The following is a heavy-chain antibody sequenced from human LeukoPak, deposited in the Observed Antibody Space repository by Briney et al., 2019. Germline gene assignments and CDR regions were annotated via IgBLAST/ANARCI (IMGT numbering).Heavy chain of an antibody. D-gene: IGHD5-24*01. CDR1: GYTFTSYG. CDR2: ISAFNGNT. Sequence: GASVKVSCKASGYTFTSYGISWVRQAPGQGLEWMGWISAFNGNTNYAQKFQGRVTMTRDTSTSTVYMELSSLRSEDTAVYYCAREMATIDDYWGQGTLVTVSS. J-gene: IGHJ4*02. V-gene: IGHV1-18*01. CDR3: AREMATIDDY.